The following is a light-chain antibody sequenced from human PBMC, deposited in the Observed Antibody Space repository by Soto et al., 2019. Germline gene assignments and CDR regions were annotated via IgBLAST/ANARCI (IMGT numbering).Light chain of an antibody. V-gene: IGKV3-15*01. Sequence: EIVMTQSPATLSVSPGERATLSCRASQSVSSNLAWYQQKPGQAPRLLIHDASTRATGIPARFSGSGSGTEFTLTIRSLQSEDFAVYYCQQYDNWWTFGQGTKVEIK. CDR1: QSVSSN. J-gene: IGKJ1*01. CDR2: DAS. CDR3: QQYDNWWT.